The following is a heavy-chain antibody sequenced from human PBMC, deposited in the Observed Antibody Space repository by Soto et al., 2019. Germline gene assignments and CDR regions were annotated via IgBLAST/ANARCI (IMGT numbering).Heavy chain of an antibody. CDR1: GYTFTDYY. J-gene: IGHJ6*02. CDR2: INPNSGGT. D-gene: IGHD2-8*02. CDR3: GRAMATGGYPMDV. V-gene: IGHV1-2*04. Sequence: QVQLVQSGAEGRGPGASVKVSCKASGYTFTDYYMHWVRQAPGQVLEWMGWINPNSGGTNYAQKFQGSVTMTRDTSINIAYMELSGLRSDDTAMYYCGRAMATGGYPMDVWGQGTAVTVSS.